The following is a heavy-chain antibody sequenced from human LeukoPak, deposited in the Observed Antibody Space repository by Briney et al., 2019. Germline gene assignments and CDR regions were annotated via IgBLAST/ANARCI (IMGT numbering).Heavy chain of an antibody. CDR1: GFTFSRFG. Sequence: PGGSLRLSCAASGFTFSRFGMSWVRQAPGKGLGWVSAISGTGGTTYYADSVKGRFTISRDNSKNTLYLQMNSLRAEDTAVYYCAKALTIGSVAGPFDLWGRGTLVTVSS. CDR3: AKALTIGSVAGPFDL. D-gene: IGHD6-19*01. V-gene: IGHV3-23*01. J-gene: IGHJ2*01. CDR2: ISGTGGTT.